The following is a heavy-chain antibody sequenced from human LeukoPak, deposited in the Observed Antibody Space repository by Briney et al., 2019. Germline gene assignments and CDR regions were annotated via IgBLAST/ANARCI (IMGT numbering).Heavy chain of an antibody. J-gene: IGHJ3*02. D-gene: IGHD1-7*01. CDR2: IYTSGST. CDR1: GGSFSGYY. V-gene: IGHV4-4*07. Sequence: PSETLSLTCAVYGGSFSGYYWSWIRQPAGKGLEWIGRIYTSGSTNYNPSLKSRVTMSVDTSKNQFSLKLSSVTAADTAVYYCAREDPRITGTRGDAFDIWGQGTMVTVSS. CDR3: AREDPRITGTRGDAFDI.